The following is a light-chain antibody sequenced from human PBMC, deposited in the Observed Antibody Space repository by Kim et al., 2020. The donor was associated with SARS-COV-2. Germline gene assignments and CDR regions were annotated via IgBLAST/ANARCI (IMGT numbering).Light chain of an antibody. J-gene: IGKJ4*01. CDR1: QKIDTDY. Sequence: EIVLTQSPGSLSLSPGDRASLSCRASQKIDTDYLAWYQQRPGQAPRLVIFGASRRATGIPDRFSGSGSGTHFTLTISRLEPDDFAIYYCQQYESSPLTFGGGTKVDIK. V-gene: IGKV3-20*01. CDR2: GAS. CDR3: QQYESSPLT.